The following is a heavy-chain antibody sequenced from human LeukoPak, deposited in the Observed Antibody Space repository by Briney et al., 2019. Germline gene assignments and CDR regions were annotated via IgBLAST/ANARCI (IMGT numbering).Heavy chain of an antibody. CDR1: GGSISSYY. J-gene: IGHJ5*02. CDR3: ARRGYSSGSYSPNWFDP. CDR2: IYYSGST. Sequence: PSETLSLTCTVSGGSISSYYWSWIRQPPGKGLEWIGYIYYSGSTNYNPSLKSRVTISVDTSKNQFSLKLSSVTAADTAVYYCARRGYSSGSYSPNWFDPWGQGTLVTVSS. D-gene: IGHD6-19*01. V-gene: IGHV4-59*08.